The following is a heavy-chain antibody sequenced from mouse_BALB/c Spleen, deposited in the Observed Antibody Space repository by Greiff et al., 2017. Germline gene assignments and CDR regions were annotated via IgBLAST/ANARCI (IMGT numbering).Heavy chain of an antibody. CDR1: GYTFTSYV. J-gene: IGHJ2*01. V-gene: IGHV1-14*01. CDR2: INPYNDGT. Sequence: EVQLQQSGPELVKPGASVKMSCKASGYTFTSYVMHWVKQKPGQGLEWIGYINPYNDGTKYNEKFKGKATLTSDKSSSTAYMELSSLTSEDSAVYDGARGEITGDTWYFDYWGQGTTLTVSS. CDR3: ARGEITGDTWYFDY. D-gene: IGHD2-4*01.